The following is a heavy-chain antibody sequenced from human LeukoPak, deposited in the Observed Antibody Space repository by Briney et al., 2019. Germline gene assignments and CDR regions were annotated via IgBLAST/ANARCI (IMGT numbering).Heavy chain of an antibody. J-gene: IGHJ6*03. D-gene: IGHD5-18*01. CDR2: IYYSGST. CDR3: ARVGYSYGDPGYYYYYMNV. Sequence: PSETLSLTCTVSGGSISSYYWSWIRQPPGKGLEWIGYIYYSGSTNYNPSLKSRVTISVDTSKNQFSLKLSSVNAADTAVYYCARVGYSYGDPGYYYYYMNVWGKGTTVTISS. CDR1: GGSISSYY. V-gene: IGHV4-59*12.